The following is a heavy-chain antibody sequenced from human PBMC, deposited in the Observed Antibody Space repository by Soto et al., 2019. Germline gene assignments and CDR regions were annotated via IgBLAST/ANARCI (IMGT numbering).Heavy chain of an antibody. D-gene: IGHD4-17*01. CDR1: GFSLSNARMG. J-gene: IGHJ6*03. CDR2: IFSNDEK. CDR3: ARIPFPSSDYDRYYYMDV. V-gene: IGHV2-26*01. Sequence: SGPTWEPTETLTLTCTVSGFSLSNARMGVSWIRQPPGKALEWLAHIFSNDEKSYSTSLKSRLTISKDTSKSQVVLTMTNMDPVDTATYYCARIPFPSSDYDRYYYMDVLGKGTTVTVSS.